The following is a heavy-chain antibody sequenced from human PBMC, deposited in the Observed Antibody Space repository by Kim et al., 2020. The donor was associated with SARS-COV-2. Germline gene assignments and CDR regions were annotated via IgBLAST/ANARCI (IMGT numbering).Heavy chain of an antibody. CDR1: GYSFTTYD. V-gene: IGHV1-8*01. Sequence: ASVKVSCQASGYSFTTYDINWVRQAPVQGLEWLGWMNPNTGNLGSAPKFQGRVTMTRDTSKNTAYLELSGLTYDDTAMYYCARGRIYRYDDDYWGDFWGHGTLVTVSS. D-gene: IGHD3-16*01. CDR3: ARGRIYRYDDDYWGDF. CDR2: MNPNTGNL. J-gene: IGHJ4*01.